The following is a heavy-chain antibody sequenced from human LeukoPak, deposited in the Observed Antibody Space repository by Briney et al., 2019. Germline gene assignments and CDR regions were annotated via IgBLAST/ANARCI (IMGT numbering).Heavy chain of an antibody. J-gene: IGHJ4*02. CDR1: GGTFSSYA. D-gene: IGHD2-2*01. Sequence: AASVKVSCKASGGTFSSYAISWVRQAPGQGLEWMGRIIPIFGMANYAQKFQGRVTITADKSTSTAYMELSSLRSEDTAVYYCARVRSIVVVPAASEVGFDYWGQGTLVTVSS. CDR3: ARVRSIVVVPAASEVGFDY. V-gene: IGHV1-69*04. CDR2: IIPIFGMA.